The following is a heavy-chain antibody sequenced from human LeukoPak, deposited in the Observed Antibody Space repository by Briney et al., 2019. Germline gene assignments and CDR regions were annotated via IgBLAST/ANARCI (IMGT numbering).Heavy chain of an antibody. CDR2: INWNGGST. J-gene: IGHJ4*02. V-gene: IGHV3-20*04. D-gene: IGHD1-20*01. CDR3: ARVRDRYNWNDFDY. CDR1: GFTFEDYG. Sequence: GGSLRLSCAASGFTFEDYGMSWVRQAPGKGLEWVSGINWNGGSTGYADSVKGRFTIARDNAKNSLYLQMNSLRAEDTAFYYCARVRDRYNWNDFDYWGQGTLVTVSS.